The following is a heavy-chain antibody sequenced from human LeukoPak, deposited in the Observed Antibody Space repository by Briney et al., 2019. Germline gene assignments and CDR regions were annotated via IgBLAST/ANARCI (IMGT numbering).Heavy chain of an antibody. D-gene: IGHD3-16*02. CDR1: GYTFTGYY. CDR3: ARGDDMITFGGVIAD. V-gene: IGHV1-2*02. J-gene: IGHJ4*02. CDR2: INPNSGGT. Sequence: ASVRVSCKASGYTFTGYYIHWVRPAPGQGLEWMGWINPNSGGTNYAQKFQGRVTMTRDTSISTAYMELSRLRSDDTAVYYCARGDDMITFGGVIADWGQGTLVTVSS.